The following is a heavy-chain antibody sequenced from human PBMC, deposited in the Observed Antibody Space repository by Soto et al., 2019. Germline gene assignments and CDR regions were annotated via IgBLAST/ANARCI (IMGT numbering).Heavy chain of an antibody. CDR3: ARGRYADV. CDR1: GFTFSSYA. CDR2: ISGSGGST. V-gene: IGHV3-23*01. J-gene: IGHJ6*04. Sequence: GSLRLSCAASGFTFSSYAMSWVRQAPGKGLECVSAISGSGGSTYYAYSVKGRFTISRDNSKNTLYLQMNSLRAEDMAVYYCARGRYADVWGKGTTVTVSS. D-gene: IGHD5-12*01.